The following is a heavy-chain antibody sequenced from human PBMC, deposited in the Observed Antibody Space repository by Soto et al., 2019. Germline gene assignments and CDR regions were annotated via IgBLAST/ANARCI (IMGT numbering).Heavy chain of an antibody. CDR1: GGSIGSSSYY. V-gene: IGHV4-39*02. CDR2: LYYSGST. D-gene: IGHD3-9*01. CDR3: ARDVRYGYNHYYFVY. J-gene: IGHJ4*02. Sequence: SETLSLTCTVSGGSIGSSSYYWGWIRQPPGKGLEWIGSLYYSGSTYYNPSLKMLVTISVDTSKNQFSLKLSSVTAADTAVYYCARDVRYGYNHYYFVYWGQGTLVTVS.